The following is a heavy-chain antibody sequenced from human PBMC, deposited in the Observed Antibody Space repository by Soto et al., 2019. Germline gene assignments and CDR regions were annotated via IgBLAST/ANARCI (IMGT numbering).Heavy chain of an antibody. CDR1: GFTFSSYA. Sequence: PGGSLRLSCAASGFTFSSYAMTWVRQAPRKGLGWVSTISGTGANTYYEDSVKGRFTISRDNSKNTVYLQMNSLRAEDTAVYYCVKAVYLLDFDYWGQGTLVTVSS. CDR3: VKAVYLLDFDY. V-gene: IGHV3-23*01. CDR2: ISGTGANT. D-gene: IGHD1-20*01. J-gene: IGHJ4*02.